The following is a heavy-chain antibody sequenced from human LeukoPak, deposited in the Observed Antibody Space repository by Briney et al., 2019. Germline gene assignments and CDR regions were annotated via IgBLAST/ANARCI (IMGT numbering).Heavy chain of an antibody. CDR1: GYTFTSYD. CDR2: MSPNSGET. V-gene: IGHV1-8*01. CDR3: ARGRHNNC. D-gene: IGHD1-1*01. J-gene: IGHJ3*01. Sequence: ASLKVSCKLSGYTFTSYDISWVRQAAGQGLEWMGWMSPNSGETGYAQKYQGRVIMTRNTSISTAYMELSSLRSEDTAVCYCARGRHNNCWGQGTMVTVSS.